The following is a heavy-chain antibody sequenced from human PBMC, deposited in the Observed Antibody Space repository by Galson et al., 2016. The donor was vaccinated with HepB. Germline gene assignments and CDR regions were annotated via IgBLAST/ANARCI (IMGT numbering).Heavy chain of an antibody. D-gene: IGHD1-26*01. V-gene: IGHV3-30*18. CDR3: AKDWQTEVGSTSLDY. Sequence: SLRLSCAASGFTFSGYAMHWVRQAPGKGLEWVAVISHDGTHKFYTDSVKGRCTISRDNLRNTLFLQMNSLRVEDTAVYYCAKDWQTEVGSTSLDYWGQGTLLTVSS. CDR1: GFTFSGYA. CDR2: ISHDGTHK. J-gene: IGHJ4*02.